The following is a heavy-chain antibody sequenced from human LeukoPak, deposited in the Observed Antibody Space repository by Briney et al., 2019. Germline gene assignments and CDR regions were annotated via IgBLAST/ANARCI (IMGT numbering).Heavy chain of an antibody. J-gene: IGHJ6*02. CDR1: GFTFSSYA. CDR3: ARDRLLDSGSYLTPAGYYGMDV. D-gene: IGHD3-10*01. CDR2: ISGSGGST. Sequence: GGSLRLSCAASGFTFSSYAMSWVRQAPGKGLEWVSAISGSGGSTYYADSVKGRFTISRDNSKNTLYLQMNSLRAEDTAVYYCARDRLLDSGSYLTPAGYYGMDVWGQGTTVTVSS. V-gene: IGHV3-23*01.